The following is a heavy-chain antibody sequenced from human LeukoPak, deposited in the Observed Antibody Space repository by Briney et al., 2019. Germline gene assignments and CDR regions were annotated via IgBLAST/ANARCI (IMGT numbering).Heavy chain of an antibody. CDR2: TNPNSGGP. J-gene: IGHJ6*02. CDR1: RYTFTGYY. Sequence: SVNVSCKASRYTFTGYYMHLVPQAPRQGLECIAWTNPNSGGPTYAQKFQGRVTMTRDTSISTAYMELSRLRSDDTAVYYCARAENYYDSSGYHRPYYYYGMDVWGQGTTVTVSS. CDR3: ARAENYYDSSGYHRPYYYYGMDV. V-gene: IGHV1-2*02. D-gene: IGHD3-22*01.